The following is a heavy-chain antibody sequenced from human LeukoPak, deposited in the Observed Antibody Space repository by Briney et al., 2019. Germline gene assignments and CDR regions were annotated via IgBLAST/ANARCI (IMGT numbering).Heavy chain of an antibody. CDR3: ARDGGATLPWYYYDSSGYYLDY. CDR2: IWYDGSNK. D-gene: IGHD3-22*01. CDR1: GITFNTYGMHS. J-gene: IGHJ4*02. Sequence: GGSLRLSCAASGITFNTYGMHSMHWVRQAPGKGLEWVAVIWYDGSNKQYADSVKGRFTISRDNSKNTLSLQMNSLRVEDTAVYYCARDGGATLPWYYYDSSGYYLDYWGQGTLVTVSS. V-gene: IGHV3-33*01.